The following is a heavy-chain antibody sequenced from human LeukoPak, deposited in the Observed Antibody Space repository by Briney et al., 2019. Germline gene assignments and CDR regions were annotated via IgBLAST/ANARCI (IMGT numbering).Heavy chain of an antibody. D-gene: IGHD3-10*01. V-gene: IGHV3-23*01. J-gene: IGHJ4*02. Sequence: AGGSLRLSCAASGFTFSSYAMTWVRQAPGKGREWVSSISSSGGSTYYADSVRGRFTISRDNSKNTLYLQMNSLRAEDTAIYYCAKDLVTGSLDYWGQGTLVTVSS. CDR1: GFTFSSYA. CDR2: ISSSGGST. CDR3: AKDLVTGSLDY.